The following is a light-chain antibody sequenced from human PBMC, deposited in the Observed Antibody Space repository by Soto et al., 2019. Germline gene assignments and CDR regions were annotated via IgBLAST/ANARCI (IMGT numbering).Light chain of an antibody. Sequence: QSVLTQPASVSGSPGQSITVSCTGTSSDVGSYDLVSWYQHHPGKAPKLMIYEGTKRPSGVSNRFSGSKSGNTASLTISGLQAEDEADYYCCSYAGSGTFVVFGGGTKLTVL. V-gene: IGLV2-23*01. CDR3: CSYAGSGTFVV. CDR1: SSDVGSYDL. J-gene: IGLJ2*01. CDR2: EGT.